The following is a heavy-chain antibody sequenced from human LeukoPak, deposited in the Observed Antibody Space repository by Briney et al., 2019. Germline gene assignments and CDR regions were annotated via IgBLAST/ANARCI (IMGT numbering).Heavy chain of an antibody. J-gene: IGHJ3*02. CDR3: AKSDRDSSGYYSLDAFDI. CDR2: IIPIFGTA. CDR1: GGTFSSYA. V-gene: IGHV1-69*01. Sequence: SVKVSCKASGGTFSSYAISWVRQAPGQGLEWMGGIIPIFGTANYAQKFQGRVTITADESTSTAYMELSSLRSEDTAVYYCAKSDRDSSGYYSLDAFDIWGQGTMVTVSS. D-gene: IGHD3-22*01.